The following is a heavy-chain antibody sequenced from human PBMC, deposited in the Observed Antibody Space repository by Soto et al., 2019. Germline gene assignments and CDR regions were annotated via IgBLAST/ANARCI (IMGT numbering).Heavy chain of an antibody. J-gene: IGHJ4*02. CDR2: IYYRGNA. V-gene: IGHV4-39*01. CDR3: ARLEGLATISYYFDF. D-gene: IGHD3-9*01. CDR1: DDSINSDKYY. Sequence: QLQLQESGPGLVKPSETLSLTCSVSDDSINSDKYYWGWIRQPPGKGLEWIGSIYYRGNAYYNPSLQPRVTIPLDKTKNQFSLKLNSVTAADSAVYFCARLEGLATISYYFDFWGPGALVTVSS.